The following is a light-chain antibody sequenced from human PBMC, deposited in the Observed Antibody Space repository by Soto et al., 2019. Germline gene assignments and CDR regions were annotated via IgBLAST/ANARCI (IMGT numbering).Light chain of an antibody. J-gene: IGLJ3*02. CDR2: SNH. V-gene: IGLV1-44*01. CDR1: TSNIGGNT. CDR3: AAWDDSRNWV. Sequence: QSVLTQPPSASGTPGQTVTIYCSGSTSNIGGNTANWYQQFPGTAPKLIIYSNHQRPSGVPDRFSASKSGTSASLTISGLQSEDEADYYCAAWDDSRNWVFGGGTKVTVL.